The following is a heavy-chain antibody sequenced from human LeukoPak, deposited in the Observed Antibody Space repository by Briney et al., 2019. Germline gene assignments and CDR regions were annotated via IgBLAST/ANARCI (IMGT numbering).Heavy chain of an antibody. CDR3: ARDSARGYSSGWTDGMDV. D-gene: IGHD6-19*01. CDR1: GGSISSYY. V-gene: IGHV4-4*09. CDR2: IYTSGST. J-gene: IGHJ6*02. Sequence: SETLSLTCTVSGGSISSYYWSWIRQPPGKGLEWIGYIYTSGSTNYNPSLKSRVTISVDTSKNQFSLKLSSVTAADTAVYYCARDSARGYSSGWTDGMDVWGQGTTVTVSS.